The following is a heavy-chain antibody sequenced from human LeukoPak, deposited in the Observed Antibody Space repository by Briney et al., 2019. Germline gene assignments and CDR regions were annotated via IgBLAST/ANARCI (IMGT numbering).Heavy chain of an antibody. CDR1: GFTFSSYA. J-gene: IGHJ4*02. V-gene: IGHV3-23*01. D-gene: IGHD3-22*01. Sequence: GGSLRLSCAASGFTFSSYAMSWVRQAPGKGLEWVSAISGSGGSTYYADSVKGRFTISRDNSKNTLYLQMNSLRAEDTAVYYCAKDLAPYYDSSGYPSYLGQGTLVTVSS. CDR2: ISGSGGST. CDR3: AKDLAPYYDSSGYPSY.